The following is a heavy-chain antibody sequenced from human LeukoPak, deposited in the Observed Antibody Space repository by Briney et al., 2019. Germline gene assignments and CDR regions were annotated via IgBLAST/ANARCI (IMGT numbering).Heavy chain of an antibody. V-gene: IGHV4-4*02. Sequence: SGTLSLTCAVSSGSINSGNWWSWVRQPPGKGLEWIGEIYHSGSTNYNPSLKSRVTISADTSKNQFSLKLSSVTAADTAVYYCATGGERSRIIRFWGQGTLVTGSA. CDR1: SGSINSGNW. CDR2: IYHSGST. CDR3: ATGGERSRIIRF. D-gene: IGHD3-16*01. J-gene: IGHJ4*02.